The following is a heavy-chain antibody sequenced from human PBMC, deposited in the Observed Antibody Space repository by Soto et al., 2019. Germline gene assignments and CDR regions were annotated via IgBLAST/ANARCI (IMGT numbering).Heavy chain of an antibody. CDR2: IYYSGST. Sequence: KPSETLSLTCTVSGGSISSSSYYWGWIRQPPGKGQEWIGSIYYSGSTYYNPSLKSRVTISVDTSKNQFSLKLSSVTAADTAVYYCAGRGGSYLGVYYYYYYGMDVWGQGTTVTVSS. CDR1: GGSISSSSYY. J-gene: IGHJ6*02. D-gene: IGHD1-26*01. V-gene: IGHV4-39*01. CDR3: AGRGGSYLGVYYYYYYGMDV.